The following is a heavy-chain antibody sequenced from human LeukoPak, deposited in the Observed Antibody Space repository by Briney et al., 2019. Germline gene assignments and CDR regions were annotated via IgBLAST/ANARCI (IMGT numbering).Heavy chain of an antibody. CDR3: ARDIGCSSTSCLSGWFDP. V-gene: IGHV1-18*01. CDR1: GYTFTSYG. J-gene: IGHJ5*02. Sequence: ASVKVSCKASGYTFTSYGISWVRQAPGQGLEWMGWISAYNGNTNYAQKLQGRVTMTTDTSTSTAYMELRSLRSDDTAVYYCARDIGCSSTSCLSGWFDPWGQGTLVTVSS. CDR2: ISAYNGNT. D-gene: IGHD2-2*01.